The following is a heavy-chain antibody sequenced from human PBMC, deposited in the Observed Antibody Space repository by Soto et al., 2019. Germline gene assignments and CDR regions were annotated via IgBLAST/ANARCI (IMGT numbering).Heavy chain of an antibody. CDR1: GFTLSNAW. CDR2: IKNKIEGGTT. J-gene: IGHJ4*02. CDR3: APNCNIDY. V-gene: IGHV3-15*01. D-gene: IGHD2-15*01. Sequence: EVQLVESGGGLVKPGGSLRLSCAASGFTLSNAWVSWVRQAPGKGLEWVGRIKNKIEGGTTDYAAPVKGRFSISRDDSKNMLYLQMNSLITADTAVYYCAPNCNIDYWGQGTLVTVSS.